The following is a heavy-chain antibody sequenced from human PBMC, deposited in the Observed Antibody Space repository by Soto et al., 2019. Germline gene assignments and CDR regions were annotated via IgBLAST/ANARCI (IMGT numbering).Heavy chain of an antibody. J-gene: IGHJ6*03. Sequence: PSVKVSCKASGYTFTSYGISWVRQAPGQGLEWMGWISAYNGNTNYAQKLQGRVTMTTDTSTSTAYMELRSLRAEDTAVYYCVRVGGYSSSSGLLRKYYFYMDVWGKGTTVTVSS. CDR3: VRVGGYSSSSGLLRKYYFYMDV. CDR2: ISAYNGNT. CDR1: GYTFTSYG. D-gene: IGHD6-6*01. V-gene: IGHV1-18*01.